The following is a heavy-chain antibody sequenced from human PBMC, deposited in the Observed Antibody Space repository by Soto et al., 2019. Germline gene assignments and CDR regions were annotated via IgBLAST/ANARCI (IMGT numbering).Heavy chain of an antibody. V-gene: IGHV3-21*01. CDR3: ARDRGGYCSGGSCYSGAFDI. J-gene: IGHJ3*02. Sequence: GGSLRLSCAASGFTFSSYSMNWVRQAPGKGLEWVSSISSSSSYIYYADSVKGRFTISRDNAKNSLYLQMNSLRAEDTAVYYCARDRGGYCSGGSCYSGAFDIWGQGTMVTVSS. D-gene: IGHD2-15*01. CDR1: GFTFSSYS. CDR2: ISSSSSYI.